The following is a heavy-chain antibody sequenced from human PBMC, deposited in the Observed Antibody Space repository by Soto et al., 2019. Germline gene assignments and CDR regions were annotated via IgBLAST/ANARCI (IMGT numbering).Heavy chain of an antibody. Sequence: QVQLVQSGAEVKKPGSSVKVSCKASGGTFSSYAISWVRQAPGQGLEWMGGIIPIFGTANYAQKFQGRVTITAEEATSTADMGLSSLRSEDTAVYYCARDCSGGSCFSYYYYGMDVWGQGTTVTVSS. D-gene: IGHD2-15*01. J-gene: IGHJ6*02. V-gene: IGHV1-69*12. CDR1: GGTFSSYA. CDR2: IIPIFGTA. CDR3: ARDCSGGSCFSYYYYGMDV.